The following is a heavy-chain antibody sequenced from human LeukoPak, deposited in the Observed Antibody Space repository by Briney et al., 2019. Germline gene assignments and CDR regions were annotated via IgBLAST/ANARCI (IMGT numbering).Heavy chain of an antibody. CDR1: GFTFSSYA. J-gene: IGHJ4*02. Sequence: QPGGSLRLSCSASGFTFSSYAMHWVRQAPGKGLEFVSAISSNGGSTFYADSVKGRFTISRDNSKNTLYLQMSSLGAEDTAVYYCVRLRWYYFDYWGQGTLVTVSS. CDR3: VRLRWYYFDY. CDR2: ISSNGGST. V-gene: IGHV3-64D*08. D-gene: IGHD4-23*01.